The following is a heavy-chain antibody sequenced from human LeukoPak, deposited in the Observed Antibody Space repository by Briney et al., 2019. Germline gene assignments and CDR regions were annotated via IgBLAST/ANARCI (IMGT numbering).Heavy chain of an antibody. J-gene: IGHJ5*02. CDR3: ARRVPATAPPAWFDP. Sequence: SVKVSCKASGGTFSSYAISWVRQAPGQGLEWMGGIIPIFGTANYEQKFQGRVTITADKSTSPAYMELSSLRSEDTAVYYCARRVPATAPPAWFDPWGQKTLVTVSS. V-gene: IGHV1-69*06. CDR2: IIPIFGTA. D-gene: IGHD2-2*01. CDR1: GGTFSSYA.